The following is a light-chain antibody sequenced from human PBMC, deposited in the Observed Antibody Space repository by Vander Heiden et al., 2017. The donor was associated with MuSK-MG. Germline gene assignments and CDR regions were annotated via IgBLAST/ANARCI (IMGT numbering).Light chain of an antibody. CDR3: QQSDSTLEYT. J-gene: IGKJ2*01. V-gene: IGKV1-39*01. CDR2: AAS. Sequence: DIQMTQSPSSLSASVGDRVTITCRASQSISSYLNWYQQKPGKAPKLLIYAASSLQSGVPSRFSGSGYGTDFTLTISSRQPEDFAPYYCQQSDSTLEYTFGQGTKLEIK. CDR1: QSISSY.